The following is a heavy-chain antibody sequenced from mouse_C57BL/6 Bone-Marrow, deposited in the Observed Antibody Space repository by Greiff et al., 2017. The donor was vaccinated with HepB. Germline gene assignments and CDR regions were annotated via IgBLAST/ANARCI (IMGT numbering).Heavy chain of an antibody. CDR3: ARHDGYHGGWFAY. CDR2: ISNGGGST. Sequence: EVHLVESGGGLVQPGGSLKLSCAASGFTFSDYYMYWVRQTPEKRLEWVAYISNGGGSTYYPDTVKGRFTISRDNAKNTLYLQMSRLKSEDTAMYYCARHDGYHGGWFAYWGQGTLVTVSA. D-gene: IGHD2-3*01. CDR1: GFTFSDYY. J-gene: IGHJ3*01. V-gene: IGHV5-12*01.